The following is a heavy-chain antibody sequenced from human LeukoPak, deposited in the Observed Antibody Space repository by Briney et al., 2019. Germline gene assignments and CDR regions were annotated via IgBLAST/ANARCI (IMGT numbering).Heavy chain of an antibody. CDR3: AHRRPYCSSTSCYIQYNWFDP. V-gene: IGHV2-5*01. Sequence: RVSGPTLVKPTQTLTLTCTFYGFSLSTSGVGVGWIRQPPGKALEWLALIYWNDDKRYSPSLKSRLTITKDTSKNQVVLTMTNMDPVDTATYYCAHRRPYCSSTSCYIQYNWFDPWGQGTLVTVSS. CDR2: IYWNDDK. J-gene: IGHJ5*02. CDR1: GFSLSTSGVG. D-gene: IGHD2-2*02.